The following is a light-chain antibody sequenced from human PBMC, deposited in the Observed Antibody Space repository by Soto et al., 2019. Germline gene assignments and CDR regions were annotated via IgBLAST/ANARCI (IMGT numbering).Light chain of an antibody. CDR1: QSIRSF. CDR2: AAS. Sequence: DIQMTQSPSSLSASVGDRVTITCRTSQSIRSFLNWYQQKPGKATNLLIYAASRLQSGVPSRFSGSGSGTDFTLTISSLQPADFATYYCQQSYSTPFTFGPGTKVDIK. CDR3: QQSYSTPFT. V-gene: IGKV1-39*01. J-gene: IGKJ3*01.